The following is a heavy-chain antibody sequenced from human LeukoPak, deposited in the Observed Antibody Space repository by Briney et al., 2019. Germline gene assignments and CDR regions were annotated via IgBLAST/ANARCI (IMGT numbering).Heavy chain of an antibody. J-gene: IGHJ3*02. CDR2: IYYSGST. CDR3: AQYYYDSSGAFDI. Sequence: SETLSLTCTVSGGSISSYYWSWIRQPPGKGLEWIGYIYYSGSTNYNPSLKSRVTISVDTSKNQFSLKLSSVTAAGTAVYYCAQYYYDSSGAFDIWGQGTMVTVSS. V-gene: IGHV4-59*08. CDR1: GGSISSYY. D-gene: IGHD3-22*01.